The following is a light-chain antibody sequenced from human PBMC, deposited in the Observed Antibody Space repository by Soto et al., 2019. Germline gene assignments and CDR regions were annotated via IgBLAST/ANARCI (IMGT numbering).Light chain of an antibody. V-gene: IGKV3D-15*01. CDR1: QSVSSN. CDR3: QQYYDWPLT. J-gene: IGKJ4*01. Sequence: EIVLPQSPAPLSVSPGERATLSCRASQSVSSNFAWYQQRPAQTPRLLISDVSTRATGVPTRFRGSGSGTAFSRTISSLQSEDFAVYYCQQYYDWPLTFGGGARVEIK. CDR2: DVS.